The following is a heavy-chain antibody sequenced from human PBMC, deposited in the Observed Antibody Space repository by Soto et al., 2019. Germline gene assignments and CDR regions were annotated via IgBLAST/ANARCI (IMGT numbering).Heavy chain of an antibody. V-gene: IGHV1-69*02. CDR2: IIPILGIA. Sequence: GASVKVSCKASGGTFSSYTISWVRQAPGQGLEWMGRIIPILGIANYAQKFQGRVTITADKSTSTAYMELSSLRSEDTAVYYCARGTTYYYFCRHYYMAVWAQRTTVTVSS. CDR1: GGTFSSYT. J-gene: IGHJ6*03. D-gene: IGHD3-3*01. CDR3: ARGTTYYYFCRHYYMAV.